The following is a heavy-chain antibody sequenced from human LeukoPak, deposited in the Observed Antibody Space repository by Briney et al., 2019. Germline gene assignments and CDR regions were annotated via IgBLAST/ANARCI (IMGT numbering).Heavy chain of an antibody. Sequence: SQTLSLTCAISGDSVSSNSAAWNWIRQSPSRGLEWLGRTYHRSKWYNNYAVSVKSRITITPDTSKNQFPLQLKSVTPEDTAVYYYAGGRDTAMSYWGQGTLVTVSS. CDR3: AGGRDTAMSY. D-gene: IGHD5-18*01. CDR2: TYHRSKWYN. CDR1: GDSVSSNSAA. J-gene: IGHJ1*01. V-gene: IGHV6-1*01.